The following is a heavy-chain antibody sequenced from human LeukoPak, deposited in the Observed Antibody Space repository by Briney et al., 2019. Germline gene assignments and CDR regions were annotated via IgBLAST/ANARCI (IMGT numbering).Heavy chain of an antibody. CDR3: ARDWVAAAANDAFDI. Sequence: GGSLRLSCAASGFTFSSYSMNWVRQAPGKGVEWVSSISSSSSYIYYADSVKGGFTISRDNAKNSLYLQMNSLRAEDAAVYYCARDWVAAAANDAFDIWCQGTMVTVSS. V-gene: IGHV3-21*01. CDR1: GFTFSSYS. D-gene: IGHD6-13*01. CDR2: ISSSSSYI. J-gene: IGHJ3*02.